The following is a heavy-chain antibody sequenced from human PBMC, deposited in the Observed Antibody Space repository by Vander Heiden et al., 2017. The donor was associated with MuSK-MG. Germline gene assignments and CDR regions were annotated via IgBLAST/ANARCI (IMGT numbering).Heavy chain of an antibody. CDR2: IHHSGRT. V-gene: IGHV4-31*03. Sequence: QVQLQESGPGLVKPSQTLSLTCTVPGGSIRSGGFYWSWIRQHPEKGLEWVGHIHHSGRTYYNPSLKSRVTISVDTSKNQFSLKLSSVTAADTAVYYCARLWYYDFVGFHFDYWGQGTLVTVSS. CDR1: GGSIRSGGFY. D-gene: IGHD3-3*01. CDR3: ARLWYYDFVGFHFDY. J-gene: IGHJ4*02.